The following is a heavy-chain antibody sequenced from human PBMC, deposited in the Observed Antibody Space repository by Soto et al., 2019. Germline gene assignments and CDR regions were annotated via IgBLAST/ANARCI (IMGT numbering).Heavy chain of an antibody. J-gene: IGHJ4*02. V-gene: IGHV3-48*02. D-gene: IGHD4-4*01. Sequence: PPGGSLRLSCAASGFTFSSYSMNWVRQAPGKGLEWVSYISSSSSTIYYADSVKGRFTISRDNAKNSLYLQMNSLRDEDTAVYYCATDGTVTTPGVLDYWGQGTLVTVSS. CDR3: ATDGTVTTPGVLDY. CDR2: ISSSSSTI. CDR1: GFTFSSYS.